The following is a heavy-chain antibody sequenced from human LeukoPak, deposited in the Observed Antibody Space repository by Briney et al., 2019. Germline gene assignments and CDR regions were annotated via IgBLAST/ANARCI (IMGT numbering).Heavy chain of an antibody. CDR3: ARGWQQLLLIYDAFDI. CDR1: GFTFSSYW. D-gene: IGHD6-13*01. V-gene: IGHV3-7*01. J-gene: IGHJ3*02. CDR2: IKQDGSEK. Sequence: PGGSLRLSCAASGFTFSSYWMSWVRQAPGKGLEWVANIKQDGSEKYYVDSVKGRFTISRDNAKNSPYLQMNSLRAEDTAVYYCARGWQQLLLIYDAFDIWGQGTMVTVSS.